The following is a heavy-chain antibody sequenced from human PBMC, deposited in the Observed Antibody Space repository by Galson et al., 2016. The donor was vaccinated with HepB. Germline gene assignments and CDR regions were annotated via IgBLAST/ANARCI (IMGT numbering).Heavy chain of an antibody. CDR2: VYPGGSP. CDR1: GGSFSGSY. V-gene: IGHV4-34*01. D-gene: IGHD5-12*01. J-gene: IGHJ4*02. CDR3: ARVGYNGGWGLDH. Sequence: SETLSLTCAVYGGSFSGSYWSWIRQSPGKGLEWIGEVYPGGSPNYSPSLKSRVTISVATSKSQFSLKLTSVTAADTAFYYCARVGYNGGWGLDHWGPGTLVTVSS.